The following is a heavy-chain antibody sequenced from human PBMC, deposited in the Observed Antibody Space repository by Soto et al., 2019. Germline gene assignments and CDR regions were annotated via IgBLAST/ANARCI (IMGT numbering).Heavy chain of an antibody. CDR1: GFSFSDYY. V-gene: IGHV3-11*01. CDR3: ARVRGDSSGSYYFDY. J-gene: IGHJ4*02. Sequence: QVQLVESGEGLVKPGGSLRLSCAASGFSFSDYYMSWIRQAPGKGLEWVSYMSSGGTTIYYTDSVKGRFTISRDTATNSLYLQMNSLRAEDTAVYYCARVRGDSSGSYYFDYWGQGTLVTVSS. D-gene: IGHD3-22*01. CDR2: MSSGGTTI.